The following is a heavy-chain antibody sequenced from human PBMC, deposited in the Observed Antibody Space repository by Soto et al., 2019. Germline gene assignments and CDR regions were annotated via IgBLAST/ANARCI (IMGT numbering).Heavy chain of an antibody. Sequence: PGWSLRLSCAASGFTFSSLAMSWVRHAPGKGLEWVSGISGSGGSTHYADSVKGRFTISRDNSKNTLYVQMNSLRAEDTSVYYCEKERLRYYPVGPYYGMDVWPQGTTVTVSS. CDR3: EKERLRYYPVGPYYGMDV. CDR2: ISGSGGST. D-gene: IGHD3-10*01. V-gene: IGHV3-23*01. J-gene: IGHJ6*02. CDR1: GFTFSSLA.